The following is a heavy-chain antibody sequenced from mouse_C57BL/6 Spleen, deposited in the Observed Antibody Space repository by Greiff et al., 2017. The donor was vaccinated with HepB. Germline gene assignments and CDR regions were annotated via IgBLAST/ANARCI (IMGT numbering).Heavy chain of an antibody. CDR1: GFTFSDYY. CDR3: ARTTAMDY. Sequence: VQLKESEGGLVQPGSSMKLSCTASGFTFSDYYMAWVRQVPEKGLEWVANINYDGSSTYYLDSLKSRFIISRDNAKNILYLQMSSLKSEDTATYYCARTTAMDYWGQGTSVTVSS. V-gene: IGHV5-16*01. J-gene: IGHJ4*01. CDR2: INYDGSST. D-gene: IGHD6-1*01.